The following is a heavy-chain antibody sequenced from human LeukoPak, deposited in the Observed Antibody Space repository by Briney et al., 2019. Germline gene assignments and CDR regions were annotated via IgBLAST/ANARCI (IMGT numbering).Heavy chain of an antibody. CDR1: GFTFSSYA. V-gene: IGHV3-23*01. Sequence: GGSLRLSCAASGFTFSSYAMSWVRQAPGKGLEWVSAISGSGGSTYYADSVKGRFTISRDNSKNTLYLQMNNLRAEDTAVYYCAKKRGERCFDWVYYFDYWGQGTLVTVSS. CDR3: AKKRGERCFDWVYYFDY. D-gene: IGHD3-9*01. J-gene: IGHJ4*02. CDR2: ISGSGGST.